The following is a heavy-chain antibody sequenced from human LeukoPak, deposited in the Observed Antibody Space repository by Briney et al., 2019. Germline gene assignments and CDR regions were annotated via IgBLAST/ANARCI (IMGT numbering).Heavy chain of an antibody. J-gene: IGHJ5*02. V-gene: IGHV3-9*01. D-gene: IGHD3-10*01. CDR1: GFTFDDYA. CDR3: AKDSMVRGVPPMPYNWFDP. Sequence: GGSLRLSCAASGFTFDDYAMHWVRQAPGKGLEWVSGISWNSGSIGYAASVKGRFTISRDNAKNSLYLQMNSLRAEDTALYYCAKDSMVRGVPPMPYNWFDPWGQGTLVTVSS. CDR2: ISWNSGSI.